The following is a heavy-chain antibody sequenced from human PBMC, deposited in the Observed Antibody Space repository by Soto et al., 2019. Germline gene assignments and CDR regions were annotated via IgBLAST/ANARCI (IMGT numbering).Heavy chain of an antibody. CDR3: ARTIAAAGTGPPYAFYF. Sequence: GGSLRLSCAASGFTFSSYSMNWVRQAPGKGLEWVSSISSSSSYIYYADSVKGRFTISRDNAKNSLYLQMNSLRAEDTAVYYCARTIAAAGTGPPYAFYFWGQGTMVTVSS. J-gene: IGHJ3*01. CDR1: GFTFSSYS. V-gene: IGHV3-21*01. CDR2: ISSSSSYI. D-gene: IGHD6-13*01.